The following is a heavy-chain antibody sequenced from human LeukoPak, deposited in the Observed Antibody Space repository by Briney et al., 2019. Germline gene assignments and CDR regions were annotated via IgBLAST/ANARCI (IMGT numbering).Heavy chain of an antibody. CDR1: GFTFSSYS. CDR2: ISSSSSYI. D-gene: IGHD3-16*01. J-gene: IGHJ1*01. CDR3: ARYEPLLRYFQH. Sequence: GGSLRLSCAASGFTFSSYSMNWVRQAPGKGLEWVSSISSSSSYIYYADSVKGRFTISRDNAKNSLYLQMNSLRAEDTAVYYCARYEPLLRYFQHWGQGTLVTVSS. V-gene: IGHV3-21*04.